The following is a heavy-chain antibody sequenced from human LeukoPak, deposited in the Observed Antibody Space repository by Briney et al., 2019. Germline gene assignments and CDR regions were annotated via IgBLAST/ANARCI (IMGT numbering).Heavy chain of an antibody. CDR1: GYTFTSYG. J-gene: IGHJ4*02. Sequence: ASVKVSCKASGYTFTSYGINWVRQAPGQGLEWMGWISAYNGNTLYAQRLQGRVTMTTDTSTSTAYMDLRSLRSDDTAVYYCARALDTPTNDYWGQGTLVTVSS. CDR2: ISAYNGNT. CDR3: ARALDTPTNDY. D-gene: IGHD5-18*01. V-gene: IGHV1-18*01.